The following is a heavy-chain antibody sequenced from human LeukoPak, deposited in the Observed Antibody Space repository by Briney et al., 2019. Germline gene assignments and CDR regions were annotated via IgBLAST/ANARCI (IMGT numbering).Heavy chain of an antibody. CDR3: ALLPPDDFDI. D-gene: IGHD3-22*01. V-gene: IGHV3-74*01. Sequence: PGGSLRLSCAASGFTFSKYWMHWVRQAPGKGLVWVSRINTDGSSTSYADSVRGRFTISRDNAKNMAYLQMNSLRDEDTAVYYCALLPPDDFDIWGQGTMVTVSS. J-gene: IGHJ3*02. CDR1: GFTFSKYW. CDR2: INTDGSST.